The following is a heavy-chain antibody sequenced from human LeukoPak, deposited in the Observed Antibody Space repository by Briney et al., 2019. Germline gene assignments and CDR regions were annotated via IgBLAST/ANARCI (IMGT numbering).Heavy chain of an antibody. CDR1: GYTFTGYY. V-gene: IGHV1-2*02. CDR2: INPNSGGT. CDR3: AIDDSFNYDFWSGYYTPFDY. D-gene: IGHD3-3*01. Sequence: ASVKVSCKASGYTFTGYYMHWVRQAPGQGLEWMGWINPNSGGTNYAQRFQGRVTMTRDTSISTAYMELSRLRSDDTAVYYCAIDDSFNYDFWSGYYTPFDYWGQGTLVTVSS. J-gene: IGHJ4*02.